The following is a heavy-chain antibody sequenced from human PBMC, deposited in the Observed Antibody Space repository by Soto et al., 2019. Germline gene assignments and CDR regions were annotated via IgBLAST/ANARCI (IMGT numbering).Heavy chain of an antibody. Sequence: GGSLRLSCAASGFTFSSYAMSWVRQAPGKGLEWVSAISGSGGSTYYADSVKGRFTISRDNSKNTLYLQMNSLRAEDTAVYYCAKTGPRKPIAVAGTGNFDYWGQGTLVTVSS. J-gene: IGHJ4*02. D-gene: IGHD6-19*01. CDR2: ISGSGGST. CDR3: AKTGPRKPIAVAGTGNFDY. V-gene: IGHV3-23*01. CDR1: GFTFSSYA.